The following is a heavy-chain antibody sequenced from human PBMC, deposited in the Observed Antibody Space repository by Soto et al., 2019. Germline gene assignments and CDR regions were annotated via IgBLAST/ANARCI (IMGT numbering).Heavy chain of an antibody. D-gene: IGHD3-22*01. J-gene: IGHJ4*02. Sequence: GESLKISCKGSGYSFAGYWITWVRQKPGKGLEWMGRIDPSDSQTYYSPSFRGHVTISVTKSITTVFLQWSSLGASGTAMYYCARQIYDSDTGPNFQYYFDSWGQGTPVTVSS. CDR3: ARQIYDSDTGPNFQYYFDS. V-gene: IGHV5-10-1*01. CDR1: GYSFAGYW. CDR2: IDPSDSQT.